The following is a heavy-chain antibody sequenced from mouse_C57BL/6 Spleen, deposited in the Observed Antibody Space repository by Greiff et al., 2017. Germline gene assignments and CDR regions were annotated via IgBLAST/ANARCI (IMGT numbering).Heavy chain of an antibody. CDR1: GFTFTDYY. J-gene: IGHJ4*01. V-gene: IGHV7-3*01. D-gene: IGHD1-1*01. CDR3: ARSTLVAPYYSMDY. Sequence: EVKLMESGGGLVQPGGSLSLSCAASGFTFTDYYMSWVRQPPGKALEWLGFIRTKANGYTTAYSASVKGRFTISRDNYKSILYLHMKALRAEDSATYYWARSTLVAPYYSMDYWGQGTSVTVSS. CDR2: IRTKANGYTT.